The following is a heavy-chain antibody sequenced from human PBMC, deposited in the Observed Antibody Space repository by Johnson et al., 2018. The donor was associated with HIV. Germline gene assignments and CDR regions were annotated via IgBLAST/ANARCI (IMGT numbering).Heavy chain of an antibody. V-gene: IGHV3-30*03. J-gene: IGHJ3*02. CDR2: ISYDGSNK. Sequence: QMQLVESGGGVVQPGRSLRLSCVASGFTFSSYGMNWVRQAPGKGLEWVAVISYDGSNKYYADSVKGRFTISRDNSKNTLYLQMNSLRAEDTAVYYCARSLGVVGAIGKGAFDIWGQGTMVTVSS. CDR3: ARSLGVVGAIGKGAFDI. D-gene: IGHD1-26*01. CDR1: GFTFSSYG.